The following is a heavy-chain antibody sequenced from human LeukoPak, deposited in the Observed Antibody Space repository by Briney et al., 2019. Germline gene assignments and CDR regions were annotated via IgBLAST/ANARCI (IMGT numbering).Heavy chain of an antibody. Sequence: PSETLSLTCTVSGDSISSYYWSWIRQPPGKGLEWIGYIYYSGSTNYNPSLKSRVTISVDTSKNQFSLKLSSVTAADTAVYYCARLYYDSSRYLNWFDPWGQGTLVTVSS. D-gene: IGHD3-22*01. V-gene: IGHV4-59*08. CDR2: IYYSGST. J-gene: IGHJ5*02. CDR1: GDSISSYY. CDR3: ARLYYDSSRYLNWFDP.